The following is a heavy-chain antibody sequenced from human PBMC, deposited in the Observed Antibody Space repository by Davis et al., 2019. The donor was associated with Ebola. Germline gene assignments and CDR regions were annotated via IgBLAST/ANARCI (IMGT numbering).Heavy chain of an antibody. CDR3: ARVLKGVLEWFGDWFDP. V-gene: IGHV4-39*07. CDR2: INHSGST. CDR1: GGSVSSGSYY. Sequence: MPSETLSLTCTVSGGSVSSGSYYWSWIRQPPGKGLEWIGEINHSGSTNYNPSLKSRVTISVDTSKNQFSLKLSSVTAADTAVYYCARVLKGVLEWFGDWFDPWGQGTLVTVSS. D-gene: IGHD3-3*01. J-gene: IGHJ5*02.